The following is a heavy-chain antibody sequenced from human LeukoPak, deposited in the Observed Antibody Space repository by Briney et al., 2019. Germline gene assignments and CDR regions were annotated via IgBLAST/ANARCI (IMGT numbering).Heavy chain of an antibody. D-gene: IGHD2-15*01. J-gene: IGHJ4*02. V-gene: IGHV3-48*01. CDR1: GFTFSSYS. CDR2: ISSSSSTI. CDR3: ASMWDVVVVAATYSH. Sequence: PGGSLRLSCAASGFTFSSYSMNWVCQAPGKGLEWVSYISSSSSTIYYADSVKGRFTISRDNAKNSLYLQMNSLRAEDTAVYYCASMWDVVVVAATYSHWGQGTLVTVSS.